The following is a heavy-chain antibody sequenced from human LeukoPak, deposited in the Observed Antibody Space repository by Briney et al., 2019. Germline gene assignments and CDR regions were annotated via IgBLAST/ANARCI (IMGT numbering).Heavy chain of an antibody. CDR1: GFTFSSYE. Sequence: SGGSLRLSCAASGFTFSSYEMNWVRQAPGKGLEWVSAISGSGGSTYYADSVKGRFTISRDNSKNTLYLQMNSLRAEDTAVYYCARALYYDILTGYYLPYFDSWGQGTLVTVSS. V-gene: IGHV3-23*01. CDR2: ISGSGGST. J-gene: IGHJ4*02. D-gene: IGHD3-9*01. CDR3: ARALYYDILTGYYLPYFDS.